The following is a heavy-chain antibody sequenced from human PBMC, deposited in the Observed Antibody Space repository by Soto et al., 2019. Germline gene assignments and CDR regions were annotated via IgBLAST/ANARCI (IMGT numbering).Heavy chain of an antibody. V-gene: IGHV3-23*01. J-gene: IGHJ4*02. Sequence: EVQLLESGGGLVQPGGSLRLSCAASGFTFSRYAMNWVRQAPGKGLEWVSGISGSGDSTYYADSVKGRFSISRDNSKNTLYLQMNSLRAEDTAVYYCARRASGWFFDYWGQRTLVTVSS. CDR3: ARRASGWFFDY. CDR2: ISGSGDST. D-gene: IGHD6-19*01. CDR1: GFTFSRYA.